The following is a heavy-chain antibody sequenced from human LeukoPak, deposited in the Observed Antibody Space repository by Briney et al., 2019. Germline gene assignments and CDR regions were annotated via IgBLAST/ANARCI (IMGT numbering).Heavy chain of an antibody. CDR3: ARIGGDRDPFDY. D-gene: IGHD2-21*02. J-gene: IGHJ4*02. V-gene: IGHV3-33*01. CDR1: GFTFSSYG. CDR2: IWYDGTNK. Sequence: GGSLRLSCAASGFTFSSYGMHWVRQAPGKGLEWVAVIWYDGTNKYYADSVKGRFTISRDNSENTLYLQMNSLRAEDTAVYYCARIGGDRDPFDYSGQGTLVTVSS.